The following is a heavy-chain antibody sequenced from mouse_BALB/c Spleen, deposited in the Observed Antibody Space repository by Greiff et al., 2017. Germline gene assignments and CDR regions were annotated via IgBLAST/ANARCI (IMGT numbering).Heavy chain of an antibody. CDR2: ISYDGSN. Sequence: EVKLMESGPGLVKPSQSLSLTCSVTGYSITSGYYWNWIRQFPGNKLEWMGYISYDGSNNYNPSLKNRISITRDTSKNQFFLKLNSVTTEDTATYYCARVGDYGSRDDYWGQGTTLTVSS. J-gene: IGHJ2*01. CDR1: GYSITSGYY. CDR3: ARVGDYGSRDDY. D-gene: IGHD1-1*01. V-gene: IGHV3-6*02.